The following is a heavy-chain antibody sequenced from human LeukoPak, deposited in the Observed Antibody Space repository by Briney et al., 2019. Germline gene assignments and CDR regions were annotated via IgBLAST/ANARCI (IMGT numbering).Heavy chain of an antibody. J-gene: IGHJ6*02. CDR2: IKSGGTT. Sequence: GGSLRLSCAASGFTASSNFMSWARQAPGKGLEWVSVIKSGGTTYYADSVRGRFTISRDNSKNTLYLQMNSLRAEDTAVYYRASRDRGYYYGMDVWGQGTTVTVSS. D-gene: IGHD3-3*01. CDR1: GFTASSNF. CDR3: ASRDRGYYYGMDV. V-gene: IGHV3-66*01.